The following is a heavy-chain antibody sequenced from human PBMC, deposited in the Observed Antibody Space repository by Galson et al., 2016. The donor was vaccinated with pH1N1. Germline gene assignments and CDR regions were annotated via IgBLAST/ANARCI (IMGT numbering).Heavy chain of an antibody. D-gene: IGHD3-10*01. CDR1: GFSFNDYA. CDR3: AKDLGPFGSGSLAH. V-gene: IGHV3-9*01. J-gene: IGHJ5*02. CDR2: TSWSTGMK. Sequence: SLRLSCAGSGFSFNDYAMHWVRQPPGKGLEWITGTSWSTGMKGYADSVKGRFTISRDNASNSLYLEMNSLRPEDTAFYYCAKDLGPFGSGSLAHWGQGILVTVSS.